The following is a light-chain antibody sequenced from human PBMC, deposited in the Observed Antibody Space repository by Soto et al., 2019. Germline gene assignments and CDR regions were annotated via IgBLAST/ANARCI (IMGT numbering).Light chain of an antibody. Sequence: QSALTQPASVSGSPGQSITISCTGSSSNIGPTYDVHWYQQLPGTAPKLLIYGNNNRPSGVPDRFSGSKSGTSASLAITGLQAEDEADYYCLSYDTSLSSPYVFGTGTKLTVL. CDR3: LSYDTSLSSPYV. CDR1: SSNIGPTYD. CDR2: GNN. J-gene: IGLJ1*01. V-gene: IGLV1-40*01.